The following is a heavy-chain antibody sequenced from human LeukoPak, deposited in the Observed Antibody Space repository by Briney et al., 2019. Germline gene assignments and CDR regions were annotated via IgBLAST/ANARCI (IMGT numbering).Heavy chain of an antibody. J-gene: IGHJ6*03. Sequence: TSETLSLTCTVSGGSISSYYWSWIRQPPGKGLEWIGYIYYSGSTNYNPSLKSRVTISVDTSKNQFSLKLSSVTAADTAVYYCAREGAPGRRWLQTVRGPDYYYMDVWGKGTTVTISS. CDR2: IYYSGST. CDR1: GGSISSYY. CDR3: AREGAPGRRWLQTVRGPDYYYMDV. V-gene: IGHV4-59*01. D-gene: IGHD5-24*01.